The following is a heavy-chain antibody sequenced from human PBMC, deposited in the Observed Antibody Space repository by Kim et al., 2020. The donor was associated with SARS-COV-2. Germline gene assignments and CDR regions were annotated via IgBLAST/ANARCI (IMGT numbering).Heavy chain of an antibody. Sequence: SVKVSCKASGGTFSSYAISWVRQAPGQGLEWMGGIIPIFGTANYAQKFQGRVTITADESTSTAYMELSSLRSEDTAVYYCARSLYMVRGVISYNWFDPWGQGTLVTVSS. V-gene: IGHV1-69*13. CDR3: ARSLYMVRGVISYNWFDP. D-gene: IGHD3-10*01. J-gene: IGHJ5*02. CDR2: IIPIFGTA. CDR1: GGTFSSYA.